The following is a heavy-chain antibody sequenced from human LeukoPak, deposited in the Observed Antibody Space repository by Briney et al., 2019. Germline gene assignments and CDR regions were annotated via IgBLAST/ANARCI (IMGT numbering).Heavy chain of an antibody. J-gene: IGHJ5*02. CDR3: ARGYSSTYGRFDP. CDR2: TYYSGTT. Sequence: SETLSLTCTVSDGSISSYYWSWIRQPPGKGLEWIGYTYYSGTTNYNPSLKSRVTISVDTSKNQFSLKLSSVTAADTAVYYCARGYSSTYGRFDPWGQGTLVTVSS. D-gene: IGHD6-13*01. CDR1: DGSISSYY. V-gene: IGHV4-59*01.